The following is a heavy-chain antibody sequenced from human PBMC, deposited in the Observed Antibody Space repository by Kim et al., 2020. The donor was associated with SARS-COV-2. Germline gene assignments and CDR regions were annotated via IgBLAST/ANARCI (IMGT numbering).Heavy chain of an antibody. Sequence: GSLRLSCAASGFTFSSYSMNWVRQAPGKGLEWVSSISSSSSYIYYADSVKGRFTISRDNAKNSLYLQMNSLRAEDTAVYYCARGGEVVVITDAFDIWGQGTMVTVSS. D-gene: IGHD3-22*01. V-gene: IGHV3-21*01. CDR3: ARGGEVVVITDAFDI. CDR1: GFTFSSYS. CDR2: ISSSSSYI. J-gene: IGHJ3*02.